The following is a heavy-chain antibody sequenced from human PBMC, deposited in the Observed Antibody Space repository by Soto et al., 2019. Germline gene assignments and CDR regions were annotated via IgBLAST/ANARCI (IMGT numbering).Heavy chain of an antibody. D-gene: IGHD5-12*01. Sequence: PGGSLRLSCAASGFTFSNAWMSWVRQAPGKGLEWVGRIKSKTDGGTTDYAAPVKGRFTISRDDSKNTLYLQMNSLKTEDTAVYYCTTDPSEWLLGAFDIWGQGTMVTVSS. J-gene: IGHJ3*02. CDR3: TTDPSEWLLGAFDI. V-gene: IGHV3-15*01. CDR2: IKSKTDGGTT. CDR1: GFTFSNAW.